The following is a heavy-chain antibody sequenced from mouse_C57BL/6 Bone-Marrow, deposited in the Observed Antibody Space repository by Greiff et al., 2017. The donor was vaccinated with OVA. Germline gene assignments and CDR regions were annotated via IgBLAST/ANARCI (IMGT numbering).Heavy chain of an antibody. CDR2: INPYNGGT. Sequence: EVQLQESGPVLVKPGASVKMSCKASGYTFTDYYMNWVKQSHGKSLEWIGVINPYNGGTSYNQKFKGKATLTVDKASSTAYMELNSLTSEDSAVXYGARKGPPGAQALFAYWGQGTLVTVSA. J-gene: IGHJ3*01. CDR1: GYTFTDYY. D-gene: IGHD3-2*02. V-gene: IGHV1-19*01. CDR3: ARKGPPGAQALFAY.